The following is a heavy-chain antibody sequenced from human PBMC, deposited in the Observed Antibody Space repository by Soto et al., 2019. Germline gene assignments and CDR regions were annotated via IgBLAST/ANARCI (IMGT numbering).Heavy chain of an antibody. CDR1: GFTFSSYG. CDR2: IWYDGSNK. D-gene: IGHD3-10*02. Sequence: GGSLRLSCAASGFTFSSYGMHWVRQAPGKGLEWVAVIWYDGSNKYYADSVKGRFTISRDNSKNTLYLQMNSLRAEDTAVYYCARGYYVIVPAGGFDYWGQGTLVTVSS. V-gene: IGHV3-33*01. J-gene: IGHJ4*02. CDR3: ARGYYVIVPAGGFDY.